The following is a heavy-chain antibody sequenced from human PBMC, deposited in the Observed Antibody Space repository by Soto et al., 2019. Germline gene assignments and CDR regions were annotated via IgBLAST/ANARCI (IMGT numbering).Heavy chain of an antibody. J-gene: IGHJ6*02. V-gene: IGHV3-23*01. CDR2: ISGGGGST. CDR3: AKVSLGALTFTDYYYYGLDV. CDR1: GFTFSTYA. Sequence: GGSPRPSCAASGFTFSTYAMNSVRQAPGTGLEWFSAISGGGGSTSYADSVKGLVTISRDNSKTTLYLQMNSLRAEDTAVYSCAKVSLGALTFTDYYYYGLDVWGQGTTVTVPS. D-gene: IGHD1-26*01.